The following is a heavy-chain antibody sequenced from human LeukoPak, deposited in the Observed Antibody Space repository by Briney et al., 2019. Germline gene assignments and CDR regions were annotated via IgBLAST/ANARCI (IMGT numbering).Heavy chain of an antibody. D-gene: IGHD2/OR15-2a*01. J-gene: IGHJ4*02. V-gene: IGHV4-34*01. CDR1: GGSFSGYY. Sequence: KPSETLSLTCAVYGGSFSGYYWSWIPQPPGKGLQWIGEINHSGSTNYNPSLKSRVTISVDTSKNQFSLKLSSVTAADTAVYYCARGSMVFRFGGLGYWGQGTLVTVSS. CDR3: ARGSMVFRFGGLGY. CDR2: INHSGST.